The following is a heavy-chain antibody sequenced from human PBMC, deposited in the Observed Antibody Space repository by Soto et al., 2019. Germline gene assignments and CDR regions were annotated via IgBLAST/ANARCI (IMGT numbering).Heavy chain of an antibody. D-gene: IGHD3-10*01. CDR1: GGSFSGYY. CDR2: IIHSGST. J-gene: IGHJ5*02. Sequence: SETLSLTCAVYGGSFSGYYWSWIRQPPGKGLEWVGEIIHSGSTNYNPSLKSRVTISVDTSKNQFSLKLSSVTAADTAVYYCARVLVWFGKRNWFDPWGQGTLVTVSS. V-gene: IGHV4-34*12. CDR3: ARVLVWFGKRNWFDP.